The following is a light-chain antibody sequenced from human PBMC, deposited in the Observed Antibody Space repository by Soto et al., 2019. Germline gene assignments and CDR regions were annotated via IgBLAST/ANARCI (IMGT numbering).Light chain of an antibody. J-gene: IGKJ1*01. Sequence: EIVLTQSPGTVSLSPGERATLSCRASQSVGSRWLAWYQQKPGQAPRVLIYGGSNRATGIPDRFSGSGSGKAFTLTISRQDPEDFAVYYCQQDYSSRTFGQGTKVELK. CDR3: QQDYSSRT. CDR1: QSVGSRW. CDR2: GGS. V-gene: IGKV3-20*01.